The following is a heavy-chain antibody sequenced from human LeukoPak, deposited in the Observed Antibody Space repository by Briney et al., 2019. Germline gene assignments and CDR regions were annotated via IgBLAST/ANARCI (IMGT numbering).Heavy chain of an antibody. V-gene: IGHV4-59*12. D-gene: IGHD2-2*02. CDR2: IFYSGST. CDR1: GGSISSYY. Sequence: SETLSLTCTVSGGSISSYYWSWIRQPPGKALEWIGNIFYSGSTYYSPSLKSRVTISLDTSRNQFSLKLNSVTAADTAVYYCARVYRPYYFDYWGQGTLVTVSS. CDR3: ARVYRPYYFDY. J-gene: IGHJ4*02.